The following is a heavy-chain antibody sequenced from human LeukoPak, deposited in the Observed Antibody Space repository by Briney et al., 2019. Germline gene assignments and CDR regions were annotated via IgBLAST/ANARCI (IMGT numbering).Heavy chain of an antibody. CDR3: ARGEITMVRGVIGRFDP. V-gene: IGHV1-2*06. CDR2: INPNSGGT. Sequence: ASVKVSCKASGYTFTGYYMHWVRQAPGQGLEWMGQINPNSGGTNYAQKFQGRVTMTRDTSISTAYMELSRLRSDDTAVYYCARGEITMVRGVIGRFDPWGQGTLVTVSS. CDR1: GYTFTGYY. D-gene: IGHD3-10*01. J-gene: IGHJ5*02.